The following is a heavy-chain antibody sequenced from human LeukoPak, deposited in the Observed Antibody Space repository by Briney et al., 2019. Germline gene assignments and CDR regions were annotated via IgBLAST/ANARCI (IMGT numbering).Heavy chain of an antibody. CDR3: ARHYGP. V-gene: IGHV4-39*01. CDR1: GGSIFSTNW. Sequence: SETLSLTCTVSGGSIFSTNWWTWVRQPPGKGLEWIGSIYDSGSTYYNPSLKSRVTISVDTSKNQFSLKLNSVTAADTAVYYCARHYGPWGQGTLVTVSS. CDR2: IYDSGST. J-gene: IGHJ5*02. D-gene: IGHD3-10*01.